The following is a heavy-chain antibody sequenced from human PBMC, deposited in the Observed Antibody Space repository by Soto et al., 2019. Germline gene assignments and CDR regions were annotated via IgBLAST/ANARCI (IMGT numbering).Heavy chain of an antibody. CDR2: ISGSGSST. CDR3: ARYYDYSGGTSGGMDV. D-gene: IGHD3-22*01. Sequence: PGGSLRLSCAASGFTFSSYAMNWVRQAPWKGLEWVSVISGSGSSTYYADSVKGRFTISRDNSKNTLYLQMNSLGAEDTAVYYCARYYDYSGGTSGGMDVWGQGTTVTVSS. V-gene: IGHV3-23*01. CDR1: GFTFSSYA. J-gene: IGHJ6*02.